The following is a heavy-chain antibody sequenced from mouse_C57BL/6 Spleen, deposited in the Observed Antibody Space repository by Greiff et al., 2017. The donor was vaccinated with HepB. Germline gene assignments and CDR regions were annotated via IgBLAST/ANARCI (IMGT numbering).Heavy chain of an antibody. D-gene: IGHD4-1*01. V-gene: IGHV1-42*01. CDR1: GYSFTGYY. CDR3: ARDWENAMDY. CDR2: INPSTGGT. J-gene: IGHJ4*01. Sequence: EVQLVESGPELVKPGASVKISCKASGYSFTGYYMNWVKQSPEKSLEWIGEINPSTGGTTYNQKFKAKATLTVDKSSSTAYMQLKSLTSEDSAVYYCARDWENAMDYWGQGTSVTVSS.